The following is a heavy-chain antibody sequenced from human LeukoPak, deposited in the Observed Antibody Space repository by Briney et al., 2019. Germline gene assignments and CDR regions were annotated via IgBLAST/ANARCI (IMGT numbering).Heavy chain of an antibody. V-gene: IGHV3-48*03. D-gene: IGHD2-15*01. Sequence: GGSLRLSCVASGFTFSSYEMNWVRQAPGKGLEWVSYISSSGSTIYYADSVKGRFTISRDNAKNSLYLQMNSLRAEDTAVYYCAREYCSGGSCYGGDAFDIWGQGTMVTVSS. CDR2: ISSSGSTI. CDR3: AREYCSGGSCYGGDAFDI. J-gene: IGHJ3*02. CDR1: GFTFSSYE.